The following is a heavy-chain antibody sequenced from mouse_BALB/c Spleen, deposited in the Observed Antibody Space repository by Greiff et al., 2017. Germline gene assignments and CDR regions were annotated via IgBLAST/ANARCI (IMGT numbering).Heavy chain of an antibody. CDR2: INPSNGRT. J-gene: IGHJ3*01. Sequence: QVQLKQSGAELVKPGASVKLSCKASGYTFTSYWMHWVKQRPGQGLEWIGEINPSNGRTNYNEKFKSKATLTVDKSSSTAYMQLSSLTSEDSAVYYCARSSIYYDYDDFAYWGQGTLVTVSA. CDR1: GYTFTSYW. CDR3: ARSSIYYDYDDFAY. V-gene: IGHV1S81*02. D-gene: IGHD2-4*01.